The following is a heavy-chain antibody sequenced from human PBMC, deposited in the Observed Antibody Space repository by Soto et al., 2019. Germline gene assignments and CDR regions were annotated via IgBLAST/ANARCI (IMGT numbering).Heavy chain of an antibody. CDR1: GFSLSTSGVG. CDR2: IFWDDDK. CDR3: AHSQRRNRCSGGNCYHFDY. D-gene: IGHD2-15*01. Sequence: QITLKESGPTLVNPTQTLTLTCTFSGFSLSTSGVGVGWIRQAPGKAPEWLALIFWDDDKRYSPSLKNRLTIMKDTSKNQVVLIMTTMDPGDTGTFFCAHSQRRNRCSGGNCYHFDYWGQGTPVTVSS. V-gene: IGHV2-5*02. J-gene: IGHJ4*02.